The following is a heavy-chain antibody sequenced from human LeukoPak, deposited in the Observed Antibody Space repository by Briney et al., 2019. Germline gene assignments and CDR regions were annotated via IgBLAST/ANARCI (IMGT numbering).Heavy chain of an antibody. V-gene: IGHV4-59*01. CDR2: IYYSGST. Sequence: SETLSLTCTVSGGSISSYYWSWIRQPPGKGLEWIGYIYYSGSTNYNPSLKSRVTISVDTSKNQFSLKLSSVTAADTAVYYCARDWWYYDILTGYYESDAFDIWGQGTMVTVSS. CDR3: ARDWWYYDILTGYYESDAFDI. D-gene: IGHD3-9*01. CDR1: GGSISSYY. J-gene: IGHJ3*02.